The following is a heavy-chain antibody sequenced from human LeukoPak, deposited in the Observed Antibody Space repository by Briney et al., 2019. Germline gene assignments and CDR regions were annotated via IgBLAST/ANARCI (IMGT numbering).Heavy chain of an antibody. V-gene: IGHV1-2*02. CDR2: INPNSGGT. CDR1: GYTFTDYY. Sequence: ASVKVSCKASGYTFTDYYLHWVRQAPGQGLEWMGWINPNSGGTNYAQKFQGRVTMTRDASISTAYMEVSRLRYEDTAVYYCARVPLGVYYYDSGGYYYFDYWGQGTLVTVSS. D-gene: IGHD3-22*01. CDR3: ARVPLGVYYYDSGGYYYFDY. J-gene: IGHJ4*02.